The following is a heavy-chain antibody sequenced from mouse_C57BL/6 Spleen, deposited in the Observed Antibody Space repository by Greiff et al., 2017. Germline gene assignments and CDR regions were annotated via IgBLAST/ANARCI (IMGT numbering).Heavy chain of an antibody. CDR2: IWTGGGP. J-gene: IGHJ2*01. D-gene: IGHD2-3*01. V-gene: IGHV2-9-1*01. Sequence: QVQLKQSGPGLVAPSQSLSITCTVSGFSLTSYAISWVRQPPGKGLEWLGVIWTGGGPNYNSALKARLSIIKDNSKSQVFLKMNSLQTDDTARYYCARTYDGYDDYWGQGTTLTVSS. CDR3: ARTYDGYDDY. CDR1: GFSLTSYA.